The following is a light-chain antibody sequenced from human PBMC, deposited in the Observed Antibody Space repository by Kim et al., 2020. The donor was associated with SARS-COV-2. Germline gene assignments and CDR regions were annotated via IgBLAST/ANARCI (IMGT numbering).Light chain of an antibody. CDR2: AAN. V-gene: IGLV3-19*01. CDR3: HSRDISGNHV. CDR1: SLRSYY. Sequence: SSELTQDPAVSVALGQTVRITCQGDSLRSYYASRYQQKPGQAPVLVIFAANNPPSGIPDRFSGSSSGNTASLTIAGAQADDEADYYCHSRDISGNHVFG. J-gene: IGLJ1*01.